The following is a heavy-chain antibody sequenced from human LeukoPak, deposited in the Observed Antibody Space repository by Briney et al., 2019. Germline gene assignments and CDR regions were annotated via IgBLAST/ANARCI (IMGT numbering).Heavy chain of an antibody. CDR2: IYSGGST. CDR1: GFTVSNNY. Sequence: GGSLRLSCAASGFTVSNNYINWVRQAPGKGLEWVSVIYSGGSTYYTDPVKGRFTISRDNSKNTLYLQMNSLRAEDTAVYYCARDSDTETGWYYYGMDVWGQGTTVTVSS. J-gene: IGHJ6*02. D-gene: IGHD2-8*02. V-gene: IGHV3-53*01. CDR3: ARDSDTETGWYYYGMDV.